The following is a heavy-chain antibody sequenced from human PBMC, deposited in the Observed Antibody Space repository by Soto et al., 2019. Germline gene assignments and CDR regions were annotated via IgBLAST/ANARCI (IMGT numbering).Heavy chain of an antibody. Sequence: GGSLRLSCAASGFTFSSYAMSWVRQAPGKGLEWVSAISGSGGSTYYADSVKGRFTISRDNSKNTLYLQMNSLRAEDTAVYYCANDRSLNNWFDPWGQGTLVTVSS. CDR3: ANDRSLNNWFDP. V-gene: IGHV3-23*01. CDR1: GFTFSSYA. CDR2: ISGSGGST. J-gene: IGHJ5*02. D-gene: IGHD1-26*01.